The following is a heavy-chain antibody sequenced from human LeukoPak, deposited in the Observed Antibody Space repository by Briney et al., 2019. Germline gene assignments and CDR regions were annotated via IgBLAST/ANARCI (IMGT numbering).Heavy chain of an antibody. CDR3: AMPGRYYGSGSYSPFDY. V-gene: IGHV3-23*01. J-gene: IGHJ4*02. D-gene: IGHD3-10*01. CDR1: GFTFISYA. Sequence: PGGSLRLSCAASGFTFISYAMSWVRQAPGRGLEWVSAISGSGGSTYYADSVKGRFTISRDNSKNTLYLQTNSLRAEDTAVYYCAMPGRYYGSGSYSPFDYWGQGTLVTVSS. CDR2: ISGSGGST.